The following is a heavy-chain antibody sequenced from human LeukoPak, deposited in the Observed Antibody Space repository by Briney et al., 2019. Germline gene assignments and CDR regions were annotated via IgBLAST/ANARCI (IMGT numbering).Heavy chain of an antibody. J-gene: IGHJ4*02. CDR1: GGSISSYY. V-gene: IGHV4-59*01. CDR2: IYYSGST. D-gene: IGHD3-22*01. Sequence: SETLSLTCTVSGGSISSYYWSWIRQPPGKGLEWIGYIYYSGSTNYNPSLKSRVTISVDTSKNQFSLKLSSVTAADTAVYYCAREGTMRSGIDYWGQGTLVTVSS. CDR3: AREGTMRSGIDY.